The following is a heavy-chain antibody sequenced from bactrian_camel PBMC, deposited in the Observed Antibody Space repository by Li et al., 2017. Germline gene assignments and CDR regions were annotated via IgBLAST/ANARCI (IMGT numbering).Heavy chain of an antibody. V-gene: IGHV3S53*01. CDR1: GSAYSSYC. CDR3: AADLVTDEPSLVEREYYY. Sequence: VQLVESGGGAMQAGGSLRLSCAASGSAYSSYCMGWFRQVPGKDREGVAAIGMDGRTSAADSVLARFTVSQGNTKNTAYLQMNSLKPEDTGMYYCAADLVTDEPSLVEREYYYWGQGTQVTVS. J-gene: IGHJ4*01. D-gene: IGHD1*01. CDR2: IGMDGRT.